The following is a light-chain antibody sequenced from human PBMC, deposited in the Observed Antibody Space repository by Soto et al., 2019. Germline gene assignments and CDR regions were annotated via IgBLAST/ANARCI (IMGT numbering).Light chain of an antibody. Sequence: TVMTQSPLSLPVTPGEPASISCRSSQSLLHSSGNSHLDWYLHRPGQSPQLLISLGSVRASGVPERCSGSGSGTDFTLKISKVEAEDVGVYYCMQALETPYIFGRGTKLQIK. V-gene: IGKV2-28*01. CDR3: MQALETPYI. J-gene: IGKJ2*01. CDR1: QSLLHSSGNSH. CDR2: LGS.